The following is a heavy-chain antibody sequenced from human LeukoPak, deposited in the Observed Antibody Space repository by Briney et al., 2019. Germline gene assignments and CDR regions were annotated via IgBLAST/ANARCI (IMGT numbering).Heavy chain of an antibody. V-gene: IGHV3-21*01. D-gene: IGHD3-10*01. Sequence: PGGSLRLSCAVSGFTFSSYSMNWVRQAPGKGLEWVSSISKSSDYIYYADSVKGRFTISRDNAKNSLYLQMNSLRAEDTAVYYCANSGGSGSYKYYFAYWGQGTLVTVSS. CDR1: GFTFSSYS. CDR2: ISKSSDYI. J-gene: IGHJ4*02. CDR3: ANSGGSGSYKYYFAY.